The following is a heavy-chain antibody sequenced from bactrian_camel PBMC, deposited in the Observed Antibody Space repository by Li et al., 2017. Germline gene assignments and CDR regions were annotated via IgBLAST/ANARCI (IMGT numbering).Heavy chain of an antibody. J-gene: IGHJ4*01. CDR1: GLVFSSYY. V-gene: IGHV3S1*01. D-gene: IGHD4*01. CDR2: IDNDGYT. Sequence: HVQLVESGGGLVQPGGSLSLSCAASGLVFSSYYMSWVRQAPGKARERIAAIDNDGYTAYRDSLKGRFTISKDNAKNTLYLQLNSLKSEDTARYYCARTPATLDWGQGTQVTVS. CDR3: ARTPATLD.